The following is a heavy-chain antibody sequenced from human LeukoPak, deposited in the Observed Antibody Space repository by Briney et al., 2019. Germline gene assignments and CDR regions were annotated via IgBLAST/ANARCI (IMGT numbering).Heavy chain of an antibody. J-gene: IGHJ4*02. D-gene: IGHD6-19*01. CDR2: ISAYNGNT. Sequence: ASVKASCKASGYTFTSYGISWVRQAPGQGLEWMGWISAYNGNTNYAQKLQGRVTMTTDTSTSTAYMELRSLRSDDTAVYYCARDLGYLAVAGSDYWGQGTLVTVSS. V-gene: IGHV1-18*01. CDR1: GYTFTSYG. CDR3: ARDLGYLAVAGSDY.